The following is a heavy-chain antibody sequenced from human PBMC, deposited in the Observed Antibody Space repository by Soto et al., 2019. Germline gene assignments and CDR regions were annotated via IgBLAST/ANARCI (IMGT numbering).Heavy chain of an antibody. V-gene: IGHV3-30-3*01. CDR2: ISYDGSNK. CDR3: ARDLSRGITMIALEIHY. CDR1: GFTFTTYA. J-gene: IGHJ4*02. Sequence: LRLSCATSGFTFTTYAMHWVRQAPGKGLESVAIISYDGSNKYYADSVKGRFTISRDNPKNTVYLEMSSLRPEDTAVYYCARDLSRGITMIALEIHYWGQGTRVTVAS. D-gene: IGHD3-22*01.